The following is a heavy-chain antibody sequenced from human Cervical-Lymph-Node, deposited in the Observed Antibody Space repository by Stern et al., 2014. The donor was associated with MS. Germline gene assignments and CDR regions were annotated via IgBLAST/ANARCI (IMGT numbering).Heavy chain of an antibody. D-gene: IGHD5-12*01. CDR1: GYLFDDYW. Sequence: EVQLVESGAEVKKPGESLKISCEASGYLFDDYWIGWVRQMSGRGLELVAIIFPRDSNTRYSPSVQGPVTISADKSISTAYLQWRSLRASDPAMYYCARSPATPSGYDRFDYWGQGALVTVSS. CDR3: ARSPATPSGYDRFDY. CDR2: IFPRDSNT. V-gene: IGHV5-51*03. J-gene: IGHJ4*02.